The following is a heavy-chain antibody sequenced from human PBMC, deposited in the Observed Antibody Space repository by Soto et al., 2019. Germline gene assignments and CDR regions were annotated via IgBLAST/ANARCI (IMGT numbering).Heavy chain of an antibody. CDR2: ISNDALNK. CDR1: GFTFSGDG. CDR3: ARTRRDYYYYYGMDV. J-gene: IGHJ6*02. V-gene: IGHV3-30*03. Sequence: QVQLVESGGGVVQPGRSLRLSCAASGFTFSGDGMHWVRQAPGKGLEWVAVISNDALNKYYADSVKGRFAIYRDDSRNTLYLQMNSMRAEDTAVYYCARTRRDYYYYYGMDVWGQGTTVTVSS.